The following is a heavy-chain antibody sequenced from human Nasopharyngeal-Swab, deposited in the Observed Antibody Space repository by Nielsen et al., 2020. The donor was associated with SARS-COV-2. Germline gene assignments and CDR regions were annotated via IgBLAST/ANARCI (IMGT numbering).Heavy chain of an antibody. CDR3: ARDPSGDYYYDSSGRPRHYFDY. D-gene: IGHD3-22*01. V-gene: IGHV1-69*01. Sequence: WVRQAPGLGLEWMGGIIPIFGTANYAQKFQGRVTITADESTSTAYMELSSLRSEDTAVYYCARDPSGDYYYDSSGRPRHYFDYWGQGTLVTVSS. CDR2: IIPIFGTA. J-gene: IGHJ4*02.